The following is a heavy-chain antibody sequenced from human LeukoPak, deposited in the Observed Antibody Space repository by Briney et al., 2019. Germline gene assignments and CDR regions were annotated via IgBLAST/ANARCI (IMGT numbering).Heavy chain of an antibody. CDR2: IYPADSDT. J-gene: IGHJ1*01. D-gene: IGHD6-19*01. V-gene: IGHV5-51*01. CDR1: GYSFTSYR. CDR3: ARLVASGHYVFQH. Sequence: GESLKISCKGSGYSFTSYRIGWVRQMPGKGLELMGIIYPADSDTRYSPSFQGQVAISADTSINTAYLQWSSLKASDTAFYYCARLVASGHYVFQHWGQGTLVIVSS.